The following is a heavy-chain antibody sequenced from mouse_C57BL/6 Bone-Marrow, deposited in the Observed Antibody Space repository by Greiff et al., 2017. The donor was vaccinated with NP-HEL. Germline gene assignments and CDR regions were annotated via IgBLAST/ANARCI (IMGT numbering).Heavy chain of an antibody. CDR2: ISSGGSYT. J-gene: IGHJ3*01. Sequence: EVKLMESGGDLVKPGGSLKLSCAASGFTFSSYGMSWVRQTPDKRLEWVATISSGGSYTYYPDSVKGRFTISRDNAKNTLYLQMSSLKSEDTAMYYCARNRYSNYEGFAYWGQGTLVTVSA. V-gene: IGHV5-6*01. CDR1: GFTFSSYG. CDR3: ARNRYSNYEGFAY. D-gene: IGHD2-5*01.